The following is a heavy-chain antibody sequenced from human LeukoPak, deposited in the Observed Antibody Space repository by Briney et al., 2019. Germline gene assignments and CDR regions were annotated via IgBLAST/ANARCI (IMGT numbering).Heavy chain of an antibody. Sequence: GGSLRLSCAASGFXFSSYWIHWVRQAPGKGLVWVSRINGDGSRISYANSVKGRFTISRDNAKNTLCLQMNSLRAEDTAVYYCARDLTGYRDYWGQGTLVTVSS. V-gene: IGHV3-74*01. J-gene: IGHJ4*02. D-gene: IGHD3-9*01. CDR2: INGDGSRI. CDR3: ARDLTGYRDY. CDR1: GFXFSSYW.